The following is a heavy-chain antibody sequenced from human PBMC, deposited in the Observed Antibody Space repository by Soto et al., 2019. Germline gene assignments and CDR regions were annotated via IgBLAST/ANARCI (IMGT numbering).Heavy chain of an antibody. Sequence: ASVKVSCKASGYTFTTYGIAWVRQAPGQGLEWMGWISGYDGHTKYAQKFQGRIIMTTDTSTSTVYMDLRSLRSDDTAVYYCAREGEMPYYYYGLDVWGQGTTVTVSS. D-gene: IGHD3-16*01. V-gene: IGHV1-18*01. CDR1: GYTFTTYG. J-gene: IGHJ6*02. CDR3: AREGEMPYYYYGLDV. CDR2: ISGYDGHT.